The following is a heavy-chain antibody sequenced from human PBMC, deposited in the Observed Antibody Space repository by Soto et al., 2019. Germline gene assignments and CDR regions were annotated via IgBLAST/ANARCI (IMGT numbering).Heavy chain of an antibody. CDR3: ATVEDWLVNNYFDN. D-gene: IGHD6-19*01. CDR1: GLTFSSHA. J-gene: IGHJ4*02. Sequence: EVQLLQSGGGLVQTGGSLRLSCAVSGLTFSSHAMTWVRQGPVKGLEWVAAITIGGGNTYHADFLKGRFTISRDNSESTLYLHMDSLTADDTAIYYCATVEDWLVNNYFDNWGQGTPVIVSS. V-gene: IGHV3-23*01. CDR2: ITIGGGNT.